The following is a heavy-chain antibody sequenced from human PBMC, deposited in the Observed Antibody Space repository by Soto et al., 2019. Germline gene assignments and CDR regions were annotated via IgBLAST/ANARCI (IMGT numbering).Heavy chain of an antibody. D-gene: IGHD6-19*01. V-gene: IGHV3-23*01. CDR3: AKSSAVADAFDF. Sequence: DVQVLESGGGLVQPGGSLRLSCAASGFTFSTYAMSWVRQAPGKGLEWVSSITGSGSGSGINTYYADSVKGRFTISRDNSKNTLSLQMHSLRVDDTAVYYFAKSSAVADAFDFWGQGTMVTVSS. CDR2: ITGSGSGSGINT. J-gene: IGHJ3*01. CDR1: GFTFSTYA.